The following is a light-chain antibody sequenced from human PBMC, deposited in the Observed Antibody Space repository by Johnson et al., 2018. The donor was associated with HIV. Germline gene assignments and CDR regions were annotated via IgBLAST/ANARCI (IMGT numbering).Light chain of an antibody. CDR1: SSNVGNNY. CDR2: DNN. CDR3: GPLDISLTVYV. J-gene: IGLJ1*01. Sequence: QSLLTQPPSVSAAPGQKVTISCSGSSSNVGNNYVSWFQQLPGTAPKLLIYDNNERPSGIPDRFSGSKSGTSATLGITGLQTGDEADYYCGPLDISLTVYVFGTGTKVTVL. V-gene: IGLV1-51*01.